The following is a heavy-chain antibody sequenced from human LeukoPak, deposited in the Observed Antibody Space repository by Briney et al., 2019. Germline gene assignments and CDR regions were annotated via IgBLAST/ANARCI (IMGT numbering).Heavy chain of an antibody. CDR3: AKDLREFGDYDYYYYTMDV. V-gene: IGHV3-30*18. J-gene: IGHJ6*02. CDR2: TSYDRFNK. D-gene: IGHD4-17*01. CDR1: GFTFSSYD. Sequence: PGRSLRLSCAASGFTFSSYDMHWVRQAPGKGLEWVAVTSYDRFNKYYGDSVRGRFTISRDNSKNTLYLQMNSLRPEDTAVYYCAKDLREFGDYDYYYYTMDVWGQGTTVTVSS.